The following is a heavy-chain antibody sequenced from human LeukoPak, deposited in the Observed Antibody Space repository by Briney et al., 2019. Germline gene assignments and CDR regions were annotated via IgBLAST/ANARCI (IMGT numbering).Heavy chain of an antibody. Sequence: PGGSLRLSCAASGFTFTSYAMSWVRQAPGKGLEWLSTVSYSGANTYYADSVKGRFTISRDNSKNTLYLQMISLRAEDTAVYYCAKRVSGSPYYFDYWGQGTLVTVSS. CDR2: VSYSGANT. CDR1: GFTFTSYA. J-gene: IGHJ4*02. D-gene: IGHD3-10*01. CDR3: AKRVSGSPYYFDY. V-gene: IGHV3-23*01.